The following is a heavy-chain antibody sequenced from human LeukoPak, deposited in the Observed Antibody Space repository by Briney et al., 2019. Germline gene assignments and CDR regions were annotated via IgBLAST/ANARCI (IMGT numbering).Heavy chain of an antibody. Sequence: GRSLRLSCAASGFTFSSYAMHWVRQAPGKGLEWVAVISYDGSNKYYADSVKGRFTISRDNSKNTLYLQMNSLRAEDTAVYYCARGLLSFSSSWYFDYWGQGTLVTVSS. CDR2: ISYDGSNK. J-gene: IGHJ4*02. CDR3: ARGLLSFSSSWYFDY. D-gene: IGHD6-13*01. CDR1: GFTFSSYA. V-gene: IGHV3-30-3*01.